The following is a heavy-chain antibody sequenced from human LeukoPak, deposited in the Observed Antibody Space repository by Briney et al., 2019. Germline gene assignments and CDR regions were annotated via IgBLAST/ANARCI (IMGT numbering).Heavy chain of an antibody. D-gene: IGHD2-2*01. CDR1: GFSFSDYH. CDR3: ARDMSAAERAMDV. CDR2: IHTSSTFT. V-gene: IGHV3-11*05. J-gene: IGHJ6*02. Sequence: GGSLRLSCAASGFSFSDYHMSWVRQAPGKGLDWISFIHTSSTFTDYADSVKGRFTISRDDAKNSLFLQMNSPRADDTAVYYCARDMSAAERAMDVWGQGTTVTVSS.